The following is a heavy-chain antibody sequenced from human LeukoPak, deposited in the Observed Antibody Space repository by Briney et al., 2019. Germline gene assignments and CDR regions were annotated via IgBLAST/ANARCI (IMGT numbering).Heavy chain of an antibody. Sequence: PGGSLRLSCAASGFTFSSYGMHWVRQAPGKGLEWVAVIWYDGSNKYYADSVKGRFTISRDNAKNSLYLQMNSLRAEDTALYHCARVLVGYYDSSGYAGPVDYWGQGTLVTVSS. CDR2: IWYDGSNK. J-gene: IGHJ4*02. V-gene: IGHV3-33*01. D-gene: IGHD3-22*01. CDR3: ARVLVGYYDSSGYAGPVDY. CDR1: GFTFSSYG.